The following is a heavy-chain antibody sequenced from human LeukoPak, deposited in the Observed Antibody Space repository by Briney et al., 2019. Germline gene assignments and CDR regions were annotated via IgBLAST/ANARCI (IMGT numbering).Heavy chain of an antibody. CDR3: AKVNVGNFDWLPEYYFDY. CDR2: IIGSGGST. Sequence: GGSLRLSCAASVFTFSSYAMSSVPQAPGKGLEWVPAIIGSGGSTYYADSVKGRFTISRDNSKNTLYLQMNRLRAEDRAVYYCAKVNVGNFDWLPEYYFDYWGQGTLVTVSS. D-gene: IGHD3-9*01. V-gene: IGHV3-23*01. CDR1: VFTFSSYA. J-gene: IGHJ4*02.